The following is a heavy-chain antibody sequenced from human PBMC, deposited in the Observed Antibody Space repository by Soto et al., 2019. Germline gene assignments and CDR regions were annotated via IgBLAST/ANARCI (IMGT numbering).Heavy chain of an antibody. J-gene: IGHJ4*02. V-gene: IGHV3-7*05. CDR2: IDGDGSEK. CDR1: EFTFSTYW. D-gene: IGHD1-26*01. CDR3: VRGLFTGSPHFFF. Sequence: GGSLRLSCAASEFTFSTYWMTWVRQAPGKGLEWVANIDGDGSEKNYVDSVKGRFTVSRDSAKRSLYLQMNNLRVEDTAVYYCVRGLFTGSPHFFFWGQGTLVTVSS.